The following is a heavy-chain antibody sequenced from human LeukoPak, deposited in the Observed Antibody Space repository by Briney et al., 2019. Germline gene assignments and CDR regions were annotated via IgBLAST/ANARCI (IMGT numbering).Heavy chain of an antibody. V-gene: IGHV1-18*01. D-gene: IGHD4-23*01. CDR1: GYTFSSYG. CDR2: ISTYNGDT. J-gene: IGHJ4*02. Sequence: ALVKVSCKASGYTFSSYGISWVRQAPGQGLEWMGWISTYNGDTNYAQKFQGRVTMTRDTSISTAYMELSSLRSDDTAVYYCARDTRVGGYGGNSFDYWGQGTLVTVSS. CDR3: ARDTRVGGYGGNSFDY.